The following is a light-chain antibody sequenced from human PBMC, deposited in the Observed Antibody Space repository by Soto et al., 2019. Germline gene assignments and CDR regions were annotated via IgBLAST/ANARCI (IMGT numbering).Light chain of an antibody. V-gene: IGLV1-40*01. CDR2: GNS. J-gene: IGLJ3*02. CDR1: SSNIGAGYD. Sequence: QSVLTQPPSVSGAPGQRVTISCTGSSSNIGAGYDVHWYQQLPGTAPKLLIYGNSNRPSLVPDRFSGSKSGTSASLAITGVQADDEADYYCQSYDNSQSGWVFGGGTKLTVL. CDR3: QSYDNSQSGWV.